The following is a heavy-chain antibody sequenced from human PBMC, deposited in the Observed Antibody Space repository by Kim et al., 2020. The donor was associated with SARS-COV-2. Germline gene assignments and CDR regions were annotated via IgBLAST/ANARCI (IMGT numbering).Heavy chain of an antibody. D-gene: IGHD3-10*01. CDR3: ARARGHYYGSGSRLRYFDY. CDR1: GGSFSGYY. CDR2: INHSGST. J-gene: IGHJ4*02. V-gene: IGHV4-34*01. Sequence: SETLSLTCAVYGGSFSGYYWSWIRQPPGKGLEWIGEINHSGSTNYNPSLKSRVTISVDTSKNQFSLKLSSVTAADTAVYYCARARGHYYGSGSRLRYFDYWGQGTLVTVSS.